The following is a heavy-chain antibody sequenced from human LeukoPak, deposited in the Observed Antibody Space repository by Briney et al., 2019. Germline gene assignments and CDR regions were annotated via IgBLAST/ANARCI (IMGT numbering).Heavy chain of an antibody. CDR3: TTGYEDFDY. CDR2: IRSKADSYAT. CDR1: GLTFSGSV. D-gene: IGHD5-12*01. V-gene: IGHV3-73*01. Sequence: GGSLKLPCAASGLTFSGSVMHWVRQASGKGLEWVGRIRSKADSYATAYVASVKGRFTISRDDSKNTAYLQMNSLKTEDTAVYYCTTGYEDFDYWGQGTLVTVSS. J-gene: IGHJ4*02.